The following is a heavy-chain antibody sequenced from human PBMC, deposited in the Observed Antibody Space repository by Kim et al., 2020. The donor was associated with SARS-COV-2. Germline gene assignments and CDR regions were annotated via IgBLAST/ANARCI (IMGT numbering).Heavy chain of an antibody. CDR3: ARIPTPYSGSYYSRAFDI. CDR2: INPSGGST. V-gene: IGHV1-46*01. J-gene: IGHJ3*02. Sequence: ASVKVSCKASGYTFTSYYMHWVRQAPGQGLEWMGIINPSGGSTSYAQKFQGRVTMTRDTSTSTVYMELSSLRSEDTAVYYCARIPTPYSGSYYSRAFDIWGQGTMVTVSS. D-gene: IGHD1-26*01. CDR1: GYTFTSYY.